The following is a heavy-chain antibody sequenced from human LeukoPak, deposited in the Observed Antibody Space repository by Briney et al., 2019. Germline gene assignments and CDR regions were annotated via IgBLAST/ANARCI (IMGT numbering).Heavy chain of an antibody. J-gene: IGHJ4*02. D-gene: IGHD3-22*01. CDR2: ISGSGGST. V-gene: IGHV3-23*01. CDR1: GFTFSSYA. Sequence: GGSLRLSCAASGFTFSSYAMSWVRQAPGKGLEWVSAISGSGGSTYYADSVKGRFTISRDNAKNTLYLQMNSLRAEDTAVYYCATSSYYYDSSGYYGFDYWGQGTLVTVSS. CDR3: ATSSYYYDSSGYYGFDY.